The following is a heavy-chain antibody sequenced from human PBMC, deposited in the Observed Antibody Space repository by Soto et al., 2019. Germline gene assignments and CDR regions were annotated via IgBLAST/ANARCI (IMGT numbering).Heavy chain of an antibody. CDR2: INPNSGGT. Sequence: ASVKVSCKTSGYTFTGYYMHWVRQAPGQGLEWMGWINPNSGGTNYAQKFQGWVTMTRDTSISTAYMELSRLRSDDTAVYYCARGGVAGIRDYYYYGMDVWGQGTTVTVSS. D-gene: IGHD6-19*01. V-gene: IGHV1-2*04. CDR3: ARGGVAGIRDYYYYGMDV. CDR1: GYTFTGYY. J-gene: IGHJ6*02.